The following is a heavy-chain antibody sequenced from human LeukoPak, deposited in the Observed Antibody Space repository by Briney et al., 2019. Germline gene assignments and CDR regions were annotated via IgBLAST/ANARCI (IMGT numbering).Heavy chain of an antibody. CDR3: ARENGYSGYDY. D-gene: IGHD5-12*01. CDR1: GFTFSTYA. J-gene: IGHJ4*02. CDR2: ISGTGGST. V-gene: IGHV3-23*01. Sequence: GGSLRLSCAASGFTFSTYAMTWVRQAPGKGLEWVSLISGTGGSTYYADSVKGRFTISRDNSKNTLYLQMNSLRAEDTAVYYCARENGYSGYDYWGQGTLVTVSS.